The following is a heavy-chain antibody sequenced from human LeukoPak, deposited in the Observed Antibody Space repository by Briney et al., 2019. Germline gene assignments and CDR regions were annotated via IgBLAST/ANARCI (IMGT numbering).Heavy chain of an antibody. Sequence: GASVKVSCKASGYTFTGYYMHWVRQAPGQGLEWMGWISAYNGNTNYAQKLQGRVTMTTDTSTSTAYMELRSLRSDDTAVYYCARHLRSGYDFDYWGQGTLVTVSS. J-gene: IGHJ4*02. D-gene: IGHD5-12*01. V-gene: IGHV1-18*04. CDR2: ISAYNGNT. CDR1: GYTFTGYY. CDR3: ARHLRSGYDFDY.